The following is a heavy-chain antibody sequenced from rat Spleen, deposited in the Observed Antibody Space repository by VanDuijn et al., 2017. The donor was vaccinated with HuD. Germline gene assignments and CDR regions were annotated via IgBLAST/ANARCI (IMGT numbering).Heavy chain of an antibody. CDR2: ISYDGSST. Sequence: EVQLVESDGGLVQPGRSLKLSCAASGLIFSDYYMAWVRQAQTKGLEWVATISYDGSSTYYRDSVKGRFTISRDNAKSTLYLQMDSLRSEDTATYYCARHMYNWYFDFWGPGTMVTVSS. CDR1: GLIFSDYY. CDR3: ARHMYNWYFDF. V-gene: IGHV5-29*01. J-gene: IGHJ1*01.